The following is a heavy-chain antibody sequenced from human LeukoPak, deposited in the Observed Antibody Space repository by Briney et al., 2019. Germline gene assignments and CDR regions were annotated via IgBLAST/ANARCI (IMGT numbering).Heavy chain of an antibody. CDR2: MNPNSGNT. CDR1: GYTFTSYD. CDR3: ARGRLWCSGGSCYLY. V-gene: IGHV1-8*01. Sequence: ASVKVSCKASGYTFTSYDINWGRQATGQGLEWMGWMNPNSGNTGYAQKFQGRVTMTRNTSISTAYMELSSLRSKDTAVYYCARGRLWCSGGSCYLYWGQGTLVTVSS. J-gene: IGHJ4*02. D-gene: IGHD2-15*01.